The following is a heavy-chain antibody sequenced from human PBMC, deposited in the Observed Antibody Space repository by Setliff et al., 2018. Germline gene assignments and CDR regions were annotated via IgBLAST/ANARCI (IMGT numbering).Heavy chain of an antibody. CDR3: AKVNRGPYCGGDCSLDY. CDR2: ISASGRTT. D-gene: IGHD2-21*02. V-gene: IGHV3-23*01. J-gene: IGHJ4*02. CDR1: RFTLSNYA. Sequence: GGSLRLSCAASRFTLSNYAMSWVRQAPGKGLEWVSAISASGRTTYSADSVKGRFTISRDNSKNTLSLQMNSLRAEDTAVYYCAKVNRGPYCGGDCSLDYWGQGTLVTVSS.